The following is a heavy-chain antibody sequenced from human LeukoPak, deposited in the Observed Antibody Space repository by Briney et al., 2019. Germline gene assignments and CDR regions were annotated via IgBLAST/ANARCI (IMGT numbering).Heavy chain of an antibody. V-gene: IGHV1-46*01. CDR2: INPITGTT. J-gene: IGHJ4*02. CDR3: AREERLIAATGRGAFDY. Sequence: ASVTVSCTASGYTFTNYFMHWVRQAPGQGLEWMGIINPITGTTTYAQKFQGRVTMTRDTSTGTVYMELSSLRSEDTAVYYCAREERLIAATGRGAFDYWGQGTLVTVSS. CDR1: GYTFTNYF. D-gene: IGHD6-13*01.